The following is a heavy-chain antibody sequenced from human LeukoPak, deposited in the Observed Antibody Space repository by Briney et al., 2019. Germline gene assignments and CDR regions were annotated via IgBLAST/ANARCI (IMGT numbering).Heavy chain of an antibody. CDR2: INPNSGGT. J-gene: IGHJ4*02. Sequence: ASVKVSCKASGYTFTGYYMHWVRQAPGQGLEWMGWINPNSGGTNYAQKLQGRVTMTRDTSISTAYMELSRLRSDDTAVYYCAKDADHAGGSPTTTGMFDYWGQGTLVAVSS. V-gene: IGHV1-2*02. CDR3: AKDADHAGGSPTTTGMFDY. D-gene: IGHD3-16*01. CDR1: GYTFTGYY.